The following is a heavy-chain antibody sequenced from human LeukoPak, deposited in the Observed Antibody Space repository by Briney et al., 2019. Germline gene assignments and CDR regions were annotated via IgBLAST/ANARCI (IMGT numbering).Heavy chain of an antibody. J-gene: IGHJ1*01. CDR3: ATYSSLNRREFQY. Sequence: GGSLRLSCEGSGFTLSNYWMGWVRQAPGKGLQWVANIKTDGSEKYCVDSVMGRFTISRDNAKNSLYLQMNSLRAEDTAVYYCATYSSLNRREFQYWGQGTLLTVSS. D-gene: IGHD3-22*01. CDR2: IKTDGSEK. V-gene: IGHV3-7*01. CDR1: GFTLSNYW.